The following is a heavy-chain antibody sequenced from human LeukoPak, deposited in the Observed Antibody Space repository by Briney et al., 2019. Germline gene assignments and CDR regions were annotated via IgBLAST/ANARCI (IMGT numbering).Heavy chain of an antibody. Sequence: ASVKVSCKASGYTFTGYYMHWVRQAPGQGLEWMGWINPNSGGTNYAQKFQGRVTMTRDTSISTAYMELSRLRSDDTAVYYCASSITIFGVVNRYWGQGTLVTVSS. V-gene: IGHV1-2*02. CDR1: GYTFTGYY. D-gene: IGHD3-3*01. CDR3: ASSITIFGVVNRY. CDR2: INPNSGGT. J-gene: IGHJ4*02.